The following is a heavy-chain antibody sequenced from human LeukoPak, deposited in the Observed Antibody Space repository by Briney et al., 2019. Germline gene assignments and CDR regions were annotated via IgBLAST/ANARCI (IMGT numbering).Heavy chain of an antibody. V-gene: IGHV1-2*02. J-gene: IGHJ6*03. D-gene: IGHD6-6*01. CDR3: ARASIAARPDYYYMDI. CDR2: INPNSGGT. CDR1: GYTFTGYY. Sequence: ASVKVSCKASGYTFTGYYMHWVRQAPGQGLEWMGWINPNSGGTNYAQKFQGRVTMTRDTSISTAYMELSRLRSDDTAEYYCARASIAARPDYYYMDIWGKGTTVTPSS.